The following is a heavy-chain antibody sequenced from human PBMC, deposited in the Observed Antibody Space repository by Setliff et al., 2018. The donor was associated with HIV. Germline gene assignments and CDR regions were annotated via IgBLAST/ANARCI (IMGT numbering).Heavy chain of an antibody. CDR3: ARSQPDTIFGVVIFDY. Sequence: PSETMSLTCTVSGGSISSSGPGYYWGWVRQAPGGGLEWIGSVYYSGSTYYNPSLKSRVTISLDTSKNQLSLRLTSMTAADTAVYYCARSQPDTIFGVVIFDYCGQGKRVTVS. CDR2: VYYSGST. D-gene: IGHD3-3*01. CDR1: GGSISSSGPGYY. J-gene: IGHJ4*02. V-gene: IGHV4-39*01.